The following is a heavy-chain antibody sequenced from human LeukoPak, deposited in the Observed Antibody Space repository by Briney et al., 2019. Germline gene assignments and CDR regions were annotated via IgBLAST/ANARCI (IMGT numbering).Heavy chain of an antibody. CDR2: IYYTGRT. CDR1: GGSLSSSNW. V-gene: IGHV4-4*02. J-gene: IGHJ4*02. CDR3: ARDHGYCSGGSCYEFDS. D-gene: IGHD2-15*01. Sequence: SETLSLTCDVSGGSLSSSNWWSWVRQPPGKGLEWIGGIYYTGRTNYNSSLESRVTMSVDKSKNQFSLSLTSVTAADTAVYYCARDHGYCSGGSCYEFDSWGQGTLVTVSS.